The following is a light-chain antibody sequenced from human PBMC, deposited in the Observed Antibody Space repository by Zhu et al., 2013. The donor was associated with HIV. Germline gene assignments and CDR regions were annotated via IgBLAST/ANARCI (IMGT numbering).Light chain of an antibody. J-gene: IGKJ2*02. CDR2: DAS. CDR3: LQHHSHPRT. CDR1: QSISIW. V-gene: IGKV1-5*01. Sequence: DIRMTQSPSTLSASVGDKVTITCRASQSISIWLAWYQQRKGKAPQVLIYDASNLQSGVPSRFSGRGSGTDFTLTISSLQPDDVATYYCLQHHSHPRTFGQGTKVAIK.